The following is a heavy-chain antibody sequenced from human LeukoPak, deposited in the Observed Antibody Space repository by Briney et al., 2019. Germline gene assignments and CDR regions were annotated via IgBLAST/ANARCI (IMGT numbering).Heavy chain of an antibody. CDR2: INPNSGGT. V-gene: IGHV1-2*02. CDR3: ARVRFLAHYYYYMDV. J-gene: IGHJ6*03. D-gene: IGHD3-3*01. Sequence: GASVKVSCKASGYTFTGYYMHWVRQAPGQGLEWMGWINPNSGGTNYAQKFQGRVTMTRDTSISTAYMELSRLRSDDTAVYYCARVRFLAHYYYYMDVWGKGTTVTVSS. CDR1: GYTFTGYY.